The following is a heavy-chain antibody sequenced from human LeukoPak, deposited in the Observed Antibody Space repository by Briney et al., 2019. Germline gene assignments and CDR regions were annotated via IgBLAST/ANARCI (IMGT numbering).Heavy chain of an antibody. D-gene: IGHD2-8*01. CDR2: ISYDGSNK. CDR3: AKGGYCTNGVCYGLLDY. J-gene: IGHJ4*02. V-gene: IGHV3-30-3*01. Sequence: PGGSLRLSCAASGFTFSSYAMHWVRQAPGKGLEWVAVISYDGSNKYYADSVKGRFTISRDNSKNTLYLQMNSLRAEDTAVYYCAKGGYCTNGVCYGLLDYWGQGTLVTVSS. CDR1: GFTFSSYA.